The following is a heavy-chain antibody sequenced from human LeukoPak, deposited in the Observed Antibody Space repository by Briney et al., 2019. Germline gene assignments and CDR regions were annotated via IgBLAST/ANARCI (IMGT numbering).Heavy chain of an antibody. D-gene: IGHD3-16*01. J-gene: IGHJ4*02. V-gene: IGHV1-69*06. CDR2: NIPIFGTA. CDR1: GGTFSSYA. CDR3: VQGGDHTGNNY. Sequence: GASVKVSCKASGGTFSSYAISWVRQAPGQGLEWMGGNIPIFGTANYAQKFQGRVTITADKSTSTAYMELSSLRSEDTAVYYCVQGGDHTGNNYWGQGTLVTVSS.